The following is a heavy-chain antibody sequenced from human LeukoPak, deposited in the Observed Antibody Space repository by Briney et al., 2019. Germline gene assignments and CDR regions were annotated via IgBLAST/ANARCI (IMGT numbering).Heavy chain of an antibody. J-gene: IGHJ4*02. D-gene: IGHD2-15*01. CDR3: ARFRYCSGGSCSTYFDY. CDR1: GYSFTNYW. V-gene: IGHV5-51*01. Sequence: GESLKISCKGSGYSFTNYWIGWVRQMPGKGLEWMGIIYPGDSDTRYSPSFQGQVTISADKSISTAYLQWSSLKASDTAMYYCARFRYCSGGSCSTYFDYWGQGTLVTVSP. CDR2: IYPGDSDT.